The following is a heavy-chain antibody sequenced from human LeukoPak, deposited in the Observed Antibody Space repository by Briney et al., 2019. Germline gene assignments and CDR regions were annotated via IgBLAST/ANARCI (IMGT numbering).Heavy chain of an antibody. D-gene: IGHD2-15*01. CDR3: ARESSDCSGGSCYDHFDY. CDR2: ISYDGDIQ. Sequence: GGSLRLSCAASEFTFSRYAMHWVRQAPDKGLEWVAFISYDGDIQFYPDSVEGRFTISRDNSKSTLYLQVNSLRADDTAVYYCARESSDCSGGSCYDHFDYWGQGTLVAVSS. V-gene: IGHV3-30*04. CDR1: EFTFSRYA. J-gene: IGHJ4*02.